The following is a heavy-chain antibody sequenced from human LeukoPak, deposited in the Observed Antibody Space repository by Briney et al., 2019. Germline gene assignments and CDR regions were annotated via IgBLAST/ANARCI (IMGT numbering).Heavy chain of an antibody. CDR1: GYTFTGYH. D-gene: IGHD2-15*01. CDR3: ARMDIVVVVAATRYYYYYMDV. Sequence: ASVKVSCKASGYTFTGYHIHWVRQAPGQGLEWMGRINPNSGGTNYAQKFQGRVTMTRDTSISTAYMELSRLRSDDTAVYYCARMDIVVVVAATRYYYYYMDVWGKGTTVTVSS. V-gene: IGHV1-2*06. CDR2: INPNSGGT. J-gene: IGHJ6*03.